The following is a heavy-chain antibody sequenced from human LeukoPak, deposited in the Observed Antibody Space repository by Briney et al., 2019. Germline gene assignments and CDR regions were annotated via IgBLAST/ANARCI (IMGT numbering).Heavy chain of an antibody. CDR2: LSGSGGST. D-gene: IGHD3-9*01. V-gene: IGHV3-23*01. Sequence: GGSLRLSCAASGFTFTTYAMAWVRQAPGKGLEWVSALSGSGGSTSYADSVKGRFTISRDNSKNTLYLQMKSLRAEDTALYYCAKDLSYGMDVWGQGTTVTVSS. J-gene: IGHJ6*02. CDR1: GFTFTTYA. CDR3: AKDLSYGMDV.